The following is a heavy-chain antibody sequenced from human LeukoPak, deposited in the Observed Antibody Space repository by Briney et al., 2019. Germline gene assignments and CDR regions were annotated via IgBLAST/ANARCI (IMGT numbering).Heavy chain of an antibody. CDR2: ISSSSSTI. Sequence: GGSLRLSCAASGFTFSSYSMNWVRQAPGKGLEWVSYISSSSSTIYYADSVKGRFTISRDNAKNSLYLQMNSLRAEDTAIYFCAREDDWNYEDYWGQGTLVTVSS. V-gene: IGHV3-48*04. CDR3: AREDDWNYEDY. J-gene: IGHJ4*02. D-gene: IGHD1-7*01. CDR1: GFTFSSYS.